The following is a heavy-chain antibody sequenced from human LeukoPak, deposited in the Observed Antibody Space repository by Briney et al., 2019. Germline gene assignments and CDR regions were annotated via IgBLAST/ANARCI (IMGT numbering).Heavy chain of an antibody. CDR1: GFSFSNYA. J-gene: IGHJ4*02. D-gene: IGHD1-1*01. Sequence: GGSLRLSCAASGFSFSNYAMSWVRQAPGKGLEWVSGISGSGHSSYYADSVKGRFTISRDNSKNTLYLQMNSLRAEDTAVYFCAKGGSLIDYWGQGTLVSVTS. CDR3: AKGGSLIDY. V-gene: IGHV3-23*01. CDR2: ISGSGHSS.